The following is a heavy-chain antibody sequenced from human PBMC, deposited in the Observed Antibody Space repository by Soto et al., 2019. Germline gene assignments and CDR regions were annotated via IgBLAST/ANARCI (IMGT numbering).Heavy chain of an antibody. V-gene: IGHV3-15*07. CDR2: IKSKALGGTT. Sequence: PGGSLRLSCAGSGFVFSNAWINWFRQAPGKGLEWVGRIKSKALGGTTDFAAPVRGRFAITRDDSRNMAYMQMNSLNTEDTAVYYCTTDSYCTMLEVSFDYCGNGTPVTVSS. J-gene: IGHJ4*01. CDR3: TTDSYCTMLEVSFDY. CDR1: GFVFSNAW. D-gene: IGHD2-8*01.